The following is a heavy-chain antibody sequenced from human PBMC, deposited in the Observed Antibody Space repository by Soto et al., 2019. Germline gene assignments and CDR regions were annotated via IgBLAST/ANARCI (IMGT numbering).Heavy chain of an antibody. D-gene: IGHD3-10*01. CDR2: IYSGGST. Sequence: GGSLRLSCAASGFTVSSNYMSWVRQAPGKGLEWVSVIYSGGSTYYADSVKGRFTISRDNSKNTLYLQINSLRAEDTAVYYCARGYYYGSGSSGEGYYYYMDVWGKGTTVTVSS. CDR3: ARGYYYGSGSSGEGYYYYMDV. J-gene: IGHJ6*03. V-gene: IGHV3-66*01. CDR1: GFTVSSNY.